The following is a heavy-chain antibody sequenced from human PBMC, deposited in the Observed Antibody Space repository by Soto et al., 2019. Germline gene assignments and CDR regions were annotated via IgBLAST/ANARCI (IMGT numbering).Heavy chain of an antibody. CDR2: IYSGGNV. Sequence: EVQLVESGGGLIQPGGSLRLSCAASGFTVSSNYMNWVRQAPGKGLEWVSVIYSGGNVYYADSVKGRFTISRDNSKETPYLEMNGLRGEDTAVYYCGRGSSDYSGTLRVDYWGQGTLVTVSS. D-gene: IGHD3-22*01. J-gene: IGHJ4*02. CDR3: GRGSSDYSGTLRVDY. V-gene: IGHV3-53*02. CDR1: GFTVSSNY.